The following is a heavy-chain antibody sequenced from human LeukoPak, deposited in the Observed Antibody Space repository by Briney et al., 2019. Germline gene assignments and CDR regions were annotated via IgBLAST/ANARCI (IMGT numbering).Heavy chain of an antibody. D-gene: IGHD3-16*01. CDR3: ARGGGLDV. J-gene: IGHJ6*02. V-gene: IGHV3-7*03. CDR2: INHNGNVN. Sequence: GGSLRHSCAASGFTFSSYWMNWARQAPGKGLEWVASINHNGNVNYYVDSVKGRFTISRDNAKNSLYLQMSNLRAEDTAVYFCARGGGLDVWGQGATVTVSS. CDR1: GFTFSSYW.